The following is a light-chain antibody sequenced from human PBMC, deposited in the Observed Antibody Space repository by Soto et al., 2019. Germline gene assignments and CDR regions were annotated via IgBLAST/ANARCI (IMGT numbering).Light chain of an antibody. CDR2: EVN. CDR1: SSDVGGYNY. V-gene: IGLV2-8*01. J-gene: IGLJ2*01. Sequence: QSALTQPPSAPGSPGQSVTISCTGTSSDVGGYNYVSWYQQHPGKAPKLMIYEVNKRPSGVPDRFSGSKSGNTASLTVSGLQAEDEADYYCSSYGGSSNLVFGGGTKLTVL. CDR3: SSYGGSSNLV.